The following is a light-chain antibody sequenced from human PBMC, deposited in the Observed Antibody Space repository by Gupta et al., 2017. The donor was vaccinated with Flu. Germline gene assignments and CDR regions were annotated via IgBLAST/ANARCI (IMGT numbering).Light chain of an antibody. CDR1: SGHSSYA. J-gene: IGLJ2*01. Sequence: QLVLPQSPSASASLGASVQLTCTPSSGHSSYAIAWHQQQPEKGPRYLMKLNSDGSHSKGDGIPDRFSGSSSGAERYLTISSLQSEDEADYYCQTWGTGVIGGGTKLTVL. V-gene: IGLV4-69*01. CDR3: QTWGTGV. CDR2: LNSDGSH.